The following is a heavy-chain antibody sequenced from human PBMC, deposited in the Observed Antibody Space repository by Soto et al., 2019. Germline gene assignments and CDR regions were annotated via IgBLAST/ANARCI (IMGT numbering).Heavy chain of an antibody. CDR2: INHSGST. D-gene: IGHD5-12*01. CDR1: GGSFSGYY. J-gene: IGHJ6*04. V-gene: IGHV4-34*01. CDR3: ARENIGISV. Sequence: QVQLQQWGAGLLKPSETLSLTCAVCGGSFSGYYWSWIRQPPGKGLEWIGEINHSGSTNYNPSLKSRVTISVDTSKNQFSLKLSSVTAADTAVYYCARENIGISVWGKGTTVTVSS.